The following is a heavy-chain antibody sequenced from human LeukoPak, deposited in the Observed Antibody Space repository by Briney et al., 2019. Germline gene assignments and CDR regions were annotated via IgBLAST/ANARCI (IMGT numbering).Heavy chain of an antibody. D-gene: IGHD4-17*01. Sequence: SETLSLTCTVSGGSINSGDYYWGWIRQPPGKGLEWIGSIYYPGTTYYNPSLKSRVTISVDTSKKQFSLKLSSVTAADTAVYYCARVHLGDYYFDFWGQGTLVTVSS. V-gene: IGHV4-39*07. CDR3: ARVHLGDYYFDF. CDR2: IYYPGTT. J-gene: IGHJ4*02. CDR1: GGSINSGDYY.